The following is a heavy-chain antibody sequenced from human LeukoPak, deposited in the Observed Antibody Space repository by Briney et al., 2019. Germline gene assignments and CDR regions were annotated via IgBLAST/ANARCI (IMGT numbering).Heavy chain of an antibody. V-gene: IGHV1-69*13. CDR2: ISPLLGAS. D-gene: IGHD3-9*01. CDR3: ATYDVLTGFEY. CDR1: GATFSDFV. Sequence: SVKASCKASGATFSDFVISWVRQAPGQGLNWMGGISPLLGASKHTQKFQDRVTITADESTSTAYMELSDLRPADTAVYYCATYDVLTGFEYWGQGTLVTVSS. J-gene: IGHJ4*02.